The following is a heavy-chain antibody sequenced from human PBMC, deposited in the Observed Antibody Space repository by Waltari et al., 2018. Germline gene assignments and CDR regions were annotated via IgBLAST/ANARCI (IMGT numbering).Heavy chain of an antibody. J-gene: IGHJ3*02. Sequence: QLQLQESGPGLVKPSETLSLTCPVSGGSISSSSYYWGWIRQPPGKGLEWIGSIYYSGSTYYNPSLKSRVTISVDTSKNQFSLKLSSVTAADTAVYYCASLNKGNAFDIWGQGTMVTVSS. CDR1: GGSISSSSYY. CDR3: ASLNKGNAFDI. CDR2: IYYSGST. V-gene: IGHV4-39*01.